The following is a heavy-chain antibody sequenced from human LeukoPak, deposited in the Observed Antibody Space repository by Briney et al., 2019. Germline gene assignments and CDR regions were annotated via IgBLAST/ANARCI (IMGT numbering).Heavy chain of an antibody. CDR1: GGSFSGYY. V-gene: IGHV4-34*01. CDR3: ARKSYNWFDP. J-gene: IGHJ5*02. CDR2: INHSGST. Sequence: SETLSLTCAVYGGSFSGYYWSWIRQPPGKGLEWIGEINHSGSTNYNPSLKSRVTISVDTSKNQFSLKLSSVTAADTAVYYCARKSYNWFDPWGQGTLVTVSS.